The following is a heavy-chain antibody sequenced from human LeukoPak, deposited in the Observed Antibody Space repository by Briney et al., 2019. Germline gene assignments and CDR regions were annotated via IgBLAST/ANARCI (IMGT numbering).Heavy chain of an antibody. V-gene: IGHV3-23*01. J-gene: IGHJ4*02. CDR1: GFTFSSHG. Sequence: GGSLRLSCAASGFTFSSHGMNWVRRAPGKGLEWVSGIIPSGHTTYYADSVRGRFTISRDNSRNTLYLQMNSVRAEDTAVYYCAKDDRWLQFCCWGQGTLVTVSS. D-gene: IGHD5-24*01. CDR3: AKDDRWLQFCC. CDR2: IIPSGHTT.